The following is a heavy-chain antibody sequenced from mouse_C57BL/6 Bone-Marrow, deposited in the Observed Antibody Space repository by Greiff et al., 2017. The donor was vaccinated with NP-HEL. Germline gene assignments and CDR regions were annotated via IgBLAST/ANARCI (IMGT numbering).Heavy chain of an antibody. CDR1: GYSITSGYY. CDR2: ISYDGSN. D-gene: IGHD1-1*01. V-gene: IGHV3-6*01. CDR3: ARCGSSYRGAMDY. J-gene: IGHJ4*01. Sequence: DVQLQESGPGLVKPSQSLSLTCSVTGYSITSGYYWNWIRQFPGNKLEWMGYISYDGSNNYNPSLKNRISITRDTSKNQFFLKLNSVTTEDTATYYCARCGSSYRGAMDYWGQGTSVTVSS.